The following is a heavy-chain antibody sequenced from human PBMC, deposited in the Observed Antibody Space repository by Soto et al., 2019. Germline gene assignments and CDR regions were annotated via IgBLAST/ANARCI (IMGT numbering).Heavy chain of an antibody. CDR1: DGSVSSGDYF. D-gene: IGHD3-10*01. CDR3: ARSPNYYYYGFDV. CDR2: IYYSGST. V-gene: IGHV4-61*08. Sequence: SETLSLTCTVSDGSVSSGDYFWSWLRQSPGKRLEWIAYIYYSGSTNYNPSLKSRATISVDTSKSQVSLTLTSMTAADAALYYCARSPNYYYYGFDVWGQGTAVTVSS. J-gene: IGHJ6*02.